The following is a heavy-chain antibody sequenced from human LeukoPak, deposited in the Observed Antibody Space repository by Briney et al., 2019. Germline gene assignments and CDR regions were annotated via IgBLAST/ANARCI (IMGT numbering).Heavy chain of an antibody. CDR3: ARDTEYSSSSI. V-gene: IGHV3-48*03. CDR1: GFTFSSYE. CDR2: ISSSGSTI. J-gene: IGHJ3*02. D-gene: IGHD6-6*01. Sequence: GGSLRLSCAASGFTFSSYEMSWVRQAPGKGLEWVSYISSSGSTIYYADSVKGRFTISRDNAKNSLYLQMNSLRAEDTAVYYCARDTEYSSSSIWGQGTMVTASS.